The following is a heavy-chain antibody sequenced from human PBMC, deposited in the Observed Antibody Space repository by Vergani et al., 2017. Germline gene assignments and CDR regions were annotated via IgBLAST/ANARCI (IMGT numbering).Heavy chain of an antibody. CDR1: GGTFSSYA. Sequence: QVQLVQSGAEVKKPGSSVKVSCKASGGTFSSYAISWVRQAPGQGLEWMGGIIPIFGTANYAQKFQGRVTITADESTSTAYMELSSLRSEDTAVYYCARGVRYYDIWTGYPAPGYYVDYWGQGTLVTGSS. D-gene: IGHD3-9*01. CDR3: ARGVRYYDIWTGYPAPGYYVDY. J-gene: IGHJ4*02. V-gene: IGHV1-69*01. CDR2: IIPIFGTA.